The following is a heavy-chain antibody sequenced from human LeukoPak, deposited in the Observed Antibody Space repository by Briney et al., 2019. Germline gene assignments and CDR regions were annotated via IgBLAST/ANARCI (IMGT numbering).Heavy chain of an antibody. Sequence: GGSLRLSCAASGFTVSSNYMSWVRQAPGKGLEWVSVIYSGGSTYYADSVKGRFTISRDNSKNTLCLQMNSLRAEDTAVYYCARVADYYDSSGSIDYWGQGTLVTVSS. CDR2: IYSGGST. V-gene: IGHV3-66*01. CDR1: GFTVSSNY. J-gene: IGHJ4*02. CDR3: ARVADYYDSSGSIDY. D-gene: IGHD3-22*01.